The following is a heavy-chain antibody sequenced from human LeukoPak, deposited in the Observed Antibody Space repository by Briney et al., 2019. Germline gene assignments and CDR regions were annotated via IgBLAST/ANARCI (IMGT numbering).Heavy chain of an antibody. Sequence: PPGGSLRLSCAASGFTFSSYGMSWVRQAPGKGLEWVSAISGSGGSTYYADSVKGRFTISRDNSKNTLYLPMNSLRAEDTAVYYCARELTEDPDAFDIWGQGTMVTVSS. V-gene: IGHV3-23*01. CDR3: ARELTEDPDAFDI. CDR2: ISGSGGST. J-gene: IGHJ3*02. D-gene: IGHD7-27*01. CDR1: GFTFSSYG.